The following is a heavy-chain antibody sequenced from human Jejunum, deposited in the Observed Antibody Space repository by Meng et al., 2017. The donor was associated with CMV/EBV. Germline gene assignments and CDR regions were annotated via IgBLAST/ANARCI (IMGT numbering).Heavy chain of an antibody. D-gene: IGHD3-10*01. CDR1: GASISESSYY. CDR2: VYYSGST. Sequence: ELGERGPGQVEPSEALSLSCTMSGASISESSYYWGWSRQPLGKGLEWIGSVYYSGSTYYNPSLESRVTISVDTSKNQFSMKLTSVTAADTATYYCARDLTPDGSDYWGRGTLVTVSS. J-gene: IGHJ4*02. CDR3: ARDLTPDGSDY. V-gene: IGHV4-39*07.